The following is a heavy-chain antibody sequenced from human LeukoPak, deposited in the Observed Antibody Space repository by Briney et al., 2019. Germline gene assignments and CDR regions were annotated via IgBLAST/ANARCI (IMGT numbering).Heavy chain of an antibody. CDR1: GYTFSTYG. CDR2: ISTFNGNT. CDR3: ARGIYFDY. J-gene: IGHJ4*02. Sequence: ASVKISCKASGYTFSTYGISWVRQAPGQGLEWMGWISTFNGNTNYAQKLQGRVTMTTDTSTSTAYMELRSLRSDDTAVYYCARGIYFDYWGQGTLVTVSS. V-gene: IGHV1-18*01.